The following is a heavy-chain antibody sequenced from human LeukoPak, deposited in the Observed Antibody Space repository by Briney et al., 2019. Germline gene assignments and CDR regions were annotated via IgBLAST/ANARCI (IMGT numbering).Heavy chain of an antibody. Sequence: GGSLRLSCAASRFSFSSYGMHWVRQAPGKGLEWVAYLQYDRTNVQYADSVRGRFTISRDNSKNILYLQMNSLRAEDTAVYYCAKGPKQQLVGSRGHFFDYWGQGTLVTVSS. CDR1: RFSFSSYG. CDR3: AKGPKQQLVGSRGHFFDY. V-gene: IGHV3-30*02. J-gene: IGHJ4*02. CDR2: LQYDRTNV. D-gene: IGHD6-13*01.